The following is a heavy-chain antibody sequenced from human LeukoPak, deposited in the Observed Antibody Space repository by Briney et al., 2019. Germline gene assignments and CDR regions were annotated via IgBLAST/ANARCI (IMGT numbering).Heavy chain of an antibody. J-gene: IGHJ6*03. D-gene: IGHD3-10*01. Sequence: PGGSLRLSCAASGFTFSSYWMSWVRQAPGKGLEWVANIKQDGSEKYYVDSVKGRFTISRDNAKNSLYLQMNSLRAEDTAMYYCAKVSSKTMVRALITKKNYYYYYMDVWGKGTTVTISS. CDR1: GFTFSSYW. CDR2: IKQDGSEK. CDR3: AKVSSKTMVRALITKKNYYYYYMDV. V-gene: IGHV3-7*01.